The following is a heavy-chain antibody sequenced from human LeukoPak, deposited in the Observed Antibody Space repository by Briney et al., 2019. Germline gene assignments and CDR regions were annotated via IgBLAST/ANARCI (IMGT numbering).Heavy chain of an antibody. J-gene: IGHJ4*02. CDR2: VSDSGGST. D-gene: IGHD1-26*01. CDR1: GFTFSSYA. CDR3: AKDVGKWESLHFFDY. V-gene: IGHV3-23*01. Sequence: GGSLRLSCAASGFTFSSYAMSWVRQAPGKGLEWVSAVSDSGGSTYYADSVKGRFTISRDDSRNTLYLQMNSLRGDDTAVYYCAKDVGKWESLHFFDYWGQGTLVTASS.